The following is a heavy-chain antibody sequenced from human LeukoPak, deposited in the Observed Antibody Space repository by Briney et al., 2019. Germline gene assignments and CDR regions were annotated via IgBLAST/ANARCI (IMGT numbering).Heavy chain of an antibody. D-gene: IGHD5-12*01. J-gene: IGHJ4*02. CDR3: ARGSRNSDYESQFDY. CDR2: INVYNGNT. CDR1: GYTVTPSV. Sequence: ASVKVSCKAAGYTVTPSVVTCGPQAPGQGLEWMGWINVYNGNTKYAQKLQGRVTMTTDTSTSTAYMELRSLRSDDTAVYYCARGSRNSDYESQFDYWGQGTLVTVPS. V-gene: IGHV1-18*01.